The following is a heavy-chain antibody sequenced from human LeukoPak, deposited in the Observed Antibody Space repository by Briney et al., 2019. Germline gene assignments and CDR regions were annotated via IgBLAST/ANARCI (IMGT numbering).Heavy chain of an antibody. CDR2: INHSGST. D-gene: IGHD3-22*01. CDR1: GGSFSGYY. V-gene: IGHV4-34*01. Sequence: SETLSLTCAVYGGSFSGYYWSWIRPPPGKGLEWIGEINHSGSTNYNPSLKSRVTISVNTSKNQFSLKLSSVTAADTAVYYCASADYYDSSGYYSPFNYWGQGTLVTVSS. J-gene: IGHJ4*02. CDR3: ASADYYDSSGYYSPFNY.